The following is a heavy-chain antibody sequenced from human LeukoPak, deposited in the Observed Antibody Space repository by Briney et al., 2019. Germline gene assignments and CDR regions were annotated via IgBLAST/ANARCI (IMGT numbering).Heavy chain of an antibody. CDR2: IYYSGTT. D-gene: IGHD3-16*02. J-gene: IGHJ4*02. CDR1: GGSISSYY. Sequence: SETLSPTCTVSGGSISSYYWSWIRQPPGKGLEWIGYIYYSGTTNYNPSLKSRVTISVDTSKNQFSLKLSSVTAADTAVYYCARLYDYVWGSYRDPDRATDWGQGTLVTVSS. CDR3: ARLYDYVWGSYRDPDRATD. V-gene: IGHV4-59*08.